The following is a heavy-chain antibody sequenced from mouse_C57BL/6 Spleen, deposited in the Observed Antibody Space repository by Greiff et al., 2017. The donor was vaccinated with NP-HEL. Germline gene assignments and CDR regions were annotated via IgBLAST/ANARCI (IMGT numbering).Heavy chain of an antibody. J-gene: IGHJ3*01. Sequence: QVQLQQPGAELVMPGASVKLSCKASGYTFTSYWMHWVKQRPGQGLEWIGEIDPSDSYTNYNQKFKGKSTLTVAKSSSTAYMQLSSLTSEDSAVYYCARGGDGYGAYWGQGTLVTVSA. CDR2: IDPSDSYT. CDR3: ARGGDGYGAY. CDR1: GYTFTSYW. V-gene: IGHV1-69*01. D-gene: IGHD2-2*01.